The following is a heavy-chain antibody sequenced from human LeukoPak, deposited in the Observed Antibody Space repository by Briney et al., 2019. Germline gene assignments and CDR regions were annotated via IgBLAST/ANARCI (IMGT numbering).Heavy chain of an antibody. CDR2: IWYDGSNK. Sequence: PGRSLRLSCAASGFTFSSFDMHWVRQAPGEGLAWVAVIWYDGSNKYYADSVKGRFTISRDTSKNTLYLQMNSLRADDTAVYYCARDRNYHDNSGYYRGDQYYYGMDVWGQGTTVTVSS. CDR3: ARDRNYHDNSGYYRGDQYYYGMDV. D-gene: IGHD3-22*01. V-gene: IGHV3-33*01. J-gene: IGHJ6*02. CDR1: GFTFSSFD.